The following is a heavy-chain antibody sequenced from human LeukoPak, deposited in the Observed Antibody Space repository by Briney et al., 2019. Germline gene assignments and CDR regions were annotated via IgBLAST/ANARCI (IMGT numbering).Heavy chain of an antibody. CDR1: GYTFTHDW. J-gene: IGHJ4*02. CDR3: ARRAIIQGTSALDF. D-gene: IGHD3-3*01. V-gene: IGHV5-51*01. Sequence: GESLKISCKSSGYTFTHDWIGWVRQMPGKGLDWMGIIYPRDSTTRYSPAFEGQVTISVDKSITTAYLQWSSLKASDTAMYYCARRAIIQGTSALDFWGQGTVVIVSS. CDR2: IYPRDSTT.